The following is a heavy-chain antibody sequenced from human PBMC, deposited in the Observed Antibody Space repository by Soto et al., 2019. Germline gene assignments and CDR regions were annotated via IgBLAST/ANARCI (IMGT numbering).Heavy chain of an antibody. J-gene: IGHJ3*01. D-gene: IGHD2-2*01. V-gene: IGHV3-30*03. Sequence: PGGSLRLSCAASGCPFSTYAMSWVRQAPGKGLEWVAVISYDGSNKYYADSVKGRFTISRDNSKNTLYLQMNSLRAEDTAVYYCAREKYSTISYDVLDVWGLGTMVTVSS. CDR1: GCPFSTYA. CDR3: AREKYSTISYDVLDV. CDR2: ISYDGSNK.